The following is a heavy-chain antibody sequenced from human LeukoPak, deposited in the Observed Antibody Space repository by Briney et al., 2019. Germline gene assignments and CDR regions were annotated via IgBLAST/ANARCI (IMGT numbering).Heavy chain of an antibody. V-gene: IGHV3-21*01. Sequence: GGSLRLSCAASGFTFSSYSMNWVRQTPGKGLEWVSSISSSSSYIYYADSVKGRFTISRDNAKNSLYLQMNSLRAEDTAVYYCASDNWSKYYFDYWGQGTLVTVSS. CDR1: GFTFSSYS. J-gene: IGHJ4*02. D-gene: IGHD1/OR15-1a*01. CDR2: ISSSSSYI. CDR3: ASDNWSKYYFDY.